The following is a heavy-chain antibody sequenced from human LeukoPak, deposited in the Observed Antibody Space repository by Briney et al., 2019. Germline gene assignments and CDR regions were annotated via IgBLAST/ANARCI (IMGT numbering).Heavy chain of an antibody. V-gene: IGHV3-33*01. J-gene: IGHJ4*02. CDR1: GFTFSSYG. D-gene: IGHD5-18*01. CDR2: IWYDGSNK. Sequence: SGRSLRLSCAASGFTFSSYGMHWVRQAPGKGLEWVAVIWYDGSNKYYADSVKGRFTISRDNSKNTLYLQMNSLRAEDTAVYYCVRVTHSSYSYGYGHGDYWGQGTLVTVSS. CDR3: VRVTHSSYSYGYGHGDY.